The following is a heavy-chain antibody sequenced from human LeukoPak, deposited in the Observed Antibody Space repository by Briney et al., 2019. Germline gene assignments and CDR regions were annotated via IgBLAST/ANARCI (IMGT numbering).Heavy chain of an antibody. J-gene: IGHJ5*02. V-gene: IGHV3-30*02. D-gene: IGHD3-10*01. CDR2: IRYDGSNK. CDR3: ASFPLLYYGSGSYYNP. CDR1: GFTFSSYG. Sequence: GGSLRLSCAASGFTFSSYGMHWVRQAPGKGLEWVAFIRYDGSNKYYADSVKGRFTISRDNSKNTLYLQMNSLRAEDTAVYYCASFPLLYYGSGSYYNPWGQGTLVTVSS.